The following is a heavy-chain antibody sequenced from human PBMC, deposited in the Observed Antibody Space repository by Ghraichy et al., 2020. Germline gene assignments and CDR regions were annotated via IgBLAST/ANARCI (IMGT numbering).Heavy chain of an antibody. V-gene: IGHV3-23*01. J-gene: IGHJ2*01. CDR2: ISGSGGST. CDR1: GFTFSSYA. D-gene: IGHD4-17*01. Sequence: GESLNISCAASGFTFSSYAMSWVRQAPGKGLEWVSAISGSGGSTYYADSVKGRFTISRDNSKNTLYLQMNSLRAEDTAVYYCAKNYGDDWYFDLWGRGTLVTVSS. CDR3: AKNYGDDWYFDL.